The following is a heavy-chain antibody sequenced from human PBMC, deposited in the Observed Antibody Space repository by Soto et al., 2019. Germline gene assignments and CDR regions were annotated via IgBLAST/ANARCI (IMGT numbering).Heavy chain of an antibody. J-gene: IGHJ4*02. CDR1: GGSISSYY. V-gene: IGHV4-59*08. CDR2: IYYSGST. Sequence: PSETLSLTCTVSGGSISSYYWSWIRQPPGKGLEWIGYIYYSGSTNYNPSLKSRVTISVDTSKNQFSLKLSSVTAADTAVYYCARLNTPLPYIAAAGTHFDYWGQGTLVTVSS. CDR3: ARLNTPLPYIAAAGTHFDY. D-gene: IGHD6-13*01.